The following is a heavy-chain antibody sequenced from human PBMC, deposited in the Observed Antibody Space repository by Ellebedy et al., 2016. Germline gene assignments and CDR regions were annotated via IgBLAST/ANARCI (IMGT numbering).Heavy chain of an antibody. V-gene: IGHV4-59*08. D-gene: IGHD3-3*01. J-gene: IGHJ6*03. CDR3: ARSSTYYDFWSGLYYYYYYMDV. CDR2: VFYGGST. Sequence: SETLSLXCTVSGGSVDTYYWTWIRQSPGKGLEWIGYVFYGGSTKYNPSLRSRVAISVDTARNQFSLKLSSVTAADTAVYYCARSSTYYDFWSGLYYYYYYMDVWGKGTTVTVSS. CDR1: GGSVDTYY.